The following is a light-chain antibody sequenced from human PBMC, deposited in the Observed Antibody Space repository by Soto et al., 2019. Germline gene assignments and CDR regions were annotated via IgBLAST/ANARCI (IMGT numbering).Light chain of an antibody. CDR2: DVR. CDR1: SSDVGVYNF. J-gene: IGLJ1*01. V-gene: IGLV2-14*01. Sequence: QSVLTQPASVSGSPGQSITISCTGTSSDVGVYNFVSWYQQHPGKAPKLMIYDVRNRPSGVSNRFSGSKSVNTASLTISGLQAEDEADYYCSSYTSSSTYVFGTGTKVTVL. CDR3: SSYTSSSTYV.